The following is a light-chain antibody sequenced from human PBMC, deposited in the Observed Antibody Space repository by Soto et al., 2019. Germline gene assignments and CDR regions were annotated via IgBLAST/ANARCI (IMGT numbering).Light chain of an antibody. CDR3: QQYSNWPYT. CDR2: DAS. V-gene: IGKV3D-15*01. CDR1: QSVSSN. J-gene: IGKJ2*01. Sequence: EIVMTQSPATLSVSPGERATLSCRASQSVSSNLAWYQQKPGQAPRLLLYDASTRATGIPARFSGSGSGTEFTLTINSLQSEDFAVYYCQQYSNWPYTFGQGTKLEIK.